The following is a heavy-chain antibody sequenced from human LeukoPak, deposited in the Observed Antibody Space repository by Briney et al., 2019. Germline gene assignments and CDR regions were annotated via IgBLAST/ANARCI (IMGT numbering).Heavy chain of an antibody. CDR3: ARDCSGGSCYLDY. V-gene: IGHV3-33*08. Sequence: TGGSLRLSCAASAFTFSTYWMTWVRQAPGKGLEWVAVIWYDGSNKYYADSVKGRFTISRDNSKNTLYLQMNSLRAEDTAVYYCARDCSGGSCYLDYWGQGTLVTVSS. D-gene: IGHD2-15*01. CDR2: IWYDGSNK. J-gene: IGHJ4*02. CDR1: AFTFSTYW.